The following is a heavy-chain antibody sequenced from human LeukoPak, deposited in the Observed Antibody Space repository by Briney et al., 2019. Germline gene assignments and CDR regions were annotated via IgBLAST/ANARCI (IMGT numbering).Heavy chain of an antibody. V-gene: IGHV3-30*02. CDR2: IRLDGSDE. CDR1: GFTFSGYG. J-gene: IGHJ4*02. D-gene: IGHD2-8*02. CDR3: ASYLYWWSDLGY. Sequence: GGSLRLSCAASGFTFSGYGMHWVRQAPGKGLEWVAFIRLDGSDEYYGDSVKGRFTISRDNAKNSLYLQMNSLRVEDTAVYYCASYLYWWSDLGYWGQGTLVTVSS.